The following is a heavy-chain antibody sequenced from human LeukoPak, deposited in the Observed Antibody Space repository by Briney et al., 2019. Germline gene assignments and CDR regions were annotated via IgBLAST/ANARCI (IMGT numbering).Heavy chain of an antibody. J-gene: IGHJ4*02. V-gene: IGHV3-21*04. CDR3: AKGEGTTSCYTGADY. CDR2: ISYTGTYI. D-gene: IGHD2-2*02. Sequence: GGSLRLSCAASAFSLNAYNMNWVRQAPGKGLEWVSSISYTGTYIYYADSVKGRFTISRDNAQNSLYLQMNSLRAEDTAVYYCAKGEGTTSCYTGADYWGQGTLVTVSS. CDR1: AFSLNAYN.